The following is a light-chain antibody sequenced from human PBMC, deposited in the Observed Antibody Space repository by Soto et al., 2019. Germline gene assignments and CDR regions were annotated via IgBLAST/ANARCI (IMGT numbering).Light chain of an antibody. J-gene: IGKJ4*01. CDR1: QSVSKY. CDR2: DAS. V-gene: IGKV3-11*01. CDR3: QQYNNWPLT. Sequence: EIVLTQSPGTLSLSPGDSATLSCTASQSVSKYLAWYQQKPGQAPRLLIYDASDRSTRIPASFSGSGSGTEFTLTISSLQSEDFAVYYCQQYNNWPLTFGGGTKVDIK.